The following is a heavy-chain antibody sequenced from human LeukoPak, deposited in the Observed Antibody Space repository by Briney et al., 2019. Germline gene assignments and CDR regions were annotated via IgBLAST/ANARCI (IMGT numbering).Heavy chain of an antibody. J-gene: IGHJ4*02. CDR2: IYYTGST. Sequence: PSETLSPTCTVSGGSISSSNYYWNWIRQPPGKGLEWIASIYYTGSTYYNPSLKSRVTISADTSKNQFSLKLSSVNAADTAVYYCARDRYRSGGSCDLFDYWGQGILVSVSS. CDR3: ARDRYRSGGSCDLFDY. V-gene: IGHV4-39*07. D-gene: IGHD2-15*01. CDR1: GGSISSSNYY.